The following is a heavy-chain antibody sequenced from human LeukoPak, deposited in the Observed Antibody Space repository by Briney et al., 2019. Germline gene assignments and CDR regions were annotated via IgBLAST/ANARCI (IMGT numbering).Heavy chain of an antibody. V-gene: IGHV1-46*01. D-gene: IGHD6-13*01. CDR3: ARSEITTAGNDAFDI. J-gene: IGHJ3*02. Sequence: ASVKVSCKASGYTFTGYYMHWVRQAPGQGPEWMGMINPSNGNTDYVQKFQGRVIMTRDTSTSTVYTRDTSTSTVYMELSSLRSEDTAVYYCARSEITTAGNDAFDIWGQGTMVTVSS. CDR2: INPSNGNT. CDR1: GYTFTGYY.